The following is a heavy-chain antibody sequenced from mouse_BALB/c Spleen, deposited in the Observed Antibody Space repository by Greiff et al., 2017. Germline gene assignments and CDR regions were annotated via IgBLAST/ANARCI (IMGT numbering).Heavy chain of an antibody. V-gene: IGHV3-8*02. CDR2: ISYSGST. CDR1: GDSITSGY. J-gene: IGHJ2*01. D-gene: IGHD2-4*01. Sequence: VQLKESGPSLVKPSQTLSLTCSVTGDSITSGYWNWIRKFPGNKLEYMGYISYSGSTYYNPSLKSRISITRDTSKNQYYLQLNSVTTEDTATYYCARYGYDYSYYFDYWGQGTTLTVSS. CDR3: ARYGYDYSYYFDY.